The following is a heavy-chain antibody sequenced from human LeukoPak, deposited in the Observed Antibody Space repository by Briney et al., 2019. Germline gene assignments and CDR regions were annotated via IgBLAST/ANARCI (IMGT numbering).Heavy chain of an antibody. D-gene: IGHD6-19*01. CDR2: INSDGSSA. Sequence: GGSLRLSCAASGFTFISYNMDWVRQAPGKGLVWVSRINSDGSSASYADSVKGRFTISRDNAKNTLYLQMNSLRAEDTAVYYCARSKCSSGWYDYWGQGTLVTVSS. J-gene: IGHJ4*02. CDR3: ARSKCSSGWYDY. V-gene: IGHV3-74*01. CDR1: GFTFISYN.